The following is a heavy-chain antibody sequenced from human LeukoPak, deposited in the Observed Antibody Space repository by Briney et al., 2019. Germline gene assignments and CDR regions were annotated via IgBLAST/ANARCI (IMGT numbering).Heavy chain of an antibody. Sequence: GAWVKVSCKASGGTFSSYAISWVRQAPAQGLEWMGWIIPIFGTANYAQKFQGRVTITADESTSTAYMELSSLRSEDTAVYYCARSPGGSFPFDYWGQGTLVTVSS. CDR1: GGTFSSYA. CDR2: IIPIFGTA. D-gene: IGHD1-26*01. V-gene: IGHV1-69*01. CDR3: ARSPGGSFPFDY. J-gene: IGHJ4*02.